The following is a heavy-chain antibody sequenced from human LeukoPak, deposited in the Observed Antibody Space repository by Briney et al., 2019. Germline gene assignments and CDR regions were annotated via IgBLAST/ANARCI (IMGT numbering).Heavy chain of an antibody. CDR1: GFTFSSYG. V-gene: IGHV3-30*18. CDR2: ISSGGSHK. Sequence: PGGSLRLSCAASGFTFSSYGMHWVRQAPGKGLEWVADISSGGSHKHYADSVKGRFTISRDNSKNTLYLQMNSLRAEDTAVYYCAKEIYGDSTGGRFQQWGQGTLVTVSS. D-gene: IGHD4-17*01. J-gene: IGHJ1*01. CDR3: AKEIYGDSTGGRFQQ.